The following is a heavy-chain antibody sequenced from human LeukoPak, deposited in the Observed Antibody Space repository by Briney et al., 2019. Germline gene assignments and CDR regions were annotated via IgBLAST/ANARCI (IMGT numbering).Heavy chain of an antibody. CDR1: GFTFRIYE. D-gene: IGHD4-17*01. Sequence: GGSLRLSCAASGFTFRIYEMNWVRQAPGNGLEWVAYISGSDNTIYYADSVKGRFTISRDNAKNSLYLQMNSLRAEDTAVYYCARDSAGVGDYGSFGYMDVWGKGTTVTISS. CDR2: ISGSDNTI. CDR3: ARDSAGVGDYGSFGYMDV. V-gene: IGHV3-48*03. J-gene: IGHJ6*03.